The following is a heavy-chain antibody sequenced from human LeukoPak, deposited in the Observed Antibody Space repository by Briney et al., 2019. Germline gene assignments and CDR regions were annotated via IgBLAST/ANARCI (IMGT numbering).Heavy chain of an antibody. J-gene: IGHJ4*02. D-gene: IGHD2-2*01. Sequence: ASVKVSCKASGYTFTSYYMHWVRQAPGQGLEWMGIINPSGGSTSYAQKFQGRVTMTRDTSTSTVYMELSSLRSEDTAVYYCARVRCSSTSCRDHFDYWGQGTLVTVSS. V-gene: IGHV1-46*01. CDR1: GYTFTSYY. CDR3: ARVRCSSTSCRDHFDY. CDR2: INPSGGST.